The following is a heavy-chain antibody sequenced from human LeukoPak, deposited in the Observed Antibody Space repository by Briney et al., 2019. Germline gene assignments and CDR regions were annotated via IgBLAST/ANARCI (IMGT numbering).Heavy chain of an antibody. CDR2: ISGSGGST. D-gene: IGHD6-13*01. J-gene: IGHJ4*02. CDR1: GFTFSSYA. CDR3: ATIAAAAPNPPFDY. V-gene: IGHV3-23*01. Sequence: GGSLRLSCAASGFTFSSYAMSWVRQAPGKGLEWVSAISGSGGSTYYADSVKGRFTNSRDNSKNTLYLQMNSLRAEDTAVYYCATIAAAAPNPPFDYWGQGTLVTVSS.